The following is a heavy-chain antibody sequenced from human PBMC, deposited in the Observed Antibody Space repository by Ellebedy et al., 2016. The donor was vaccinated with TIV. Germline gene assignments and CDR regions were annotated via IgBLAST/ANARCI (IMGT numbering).Heavy chain of an antibody. CDR1: GFTFSTYW. J-gene: IGHJ4*02. D-gene: IGHD3-9*01. CDR2: IKEDGSQT. Sequence: PGGSLRLSCATSGFTFSTYWMAWVRQAPGKGLEWVANIKEDGSQTYYVCSVKGRFTISRDNAKNSLYLQMNSLRADDPAVYYCATDRGYFTFDYWGQGSLITVSS. CDR3: ATDRGYFTFDY. V-gene: IGHV3-7*03.